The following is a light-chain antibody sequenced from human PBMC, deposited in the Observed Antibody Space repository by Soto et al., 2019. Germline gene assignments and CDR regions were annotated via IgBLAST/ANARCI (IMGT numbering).Light chain of an antibody. CDR1: SSDVGGYNY. CDR3: SSYTSSPYV. Sequence: QSALTQPASVSGSPGQSITIFCTGTSSDVGGYNYVSWYQQHPGKAPKLMIYDVSNRPSGVSNRFSGSKSGNTASLTISGLQAEDEADYYCSSYTSSPYVFGTGTKVTVL. CDR2: DVS. V-gene: IGLV2-14*01. J-gene: IGLJ1*01.